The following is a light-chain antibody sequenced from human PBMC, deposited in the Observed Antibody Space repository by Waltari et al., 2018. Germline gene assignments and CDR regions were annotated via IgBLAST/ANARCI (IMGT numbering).Light chain of an antibody. Sequence: DIQMTQSPSSLSESVGDRVTITGRASQSISSYLNWYQQKPGKAPKLLIYAASSLQSGVPSRFSGGGSGTDFTLTISRLQPEDFATYYCQQSYSTPWTFGQGTKVEIK. CDR1: QSISSY. J-gene: IGKJ1*01. V-gene: IGKV1-39*01. CDR2: AAS. CDR3: QQSYSTPWT.